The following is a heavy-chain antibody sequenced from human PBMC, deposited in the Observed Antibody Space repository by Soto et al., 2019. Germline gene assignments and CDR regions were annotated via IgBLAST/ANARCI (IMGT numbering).Heavy chain of an antibody. V-gene: IGHV3-9*01. Sequence: EVQLEESGGALVQPGRSLRLSCAASGFTFDDYAMYWVRQVLGKGLEWVSSISWNSGNIGYADSVKGLFTTSRDNAENSLYLQMNRLRPEDTALYYCVRSKGGYSYGTPFDYWGQGTLVTVSS. CDR3: VRSKGGYSYGTPFDY. J-gene: IGHJ4*02. CDR1: GFTFDDYA. D-gene: IGHD5-18*01. CDR2: ISWNSGNI.